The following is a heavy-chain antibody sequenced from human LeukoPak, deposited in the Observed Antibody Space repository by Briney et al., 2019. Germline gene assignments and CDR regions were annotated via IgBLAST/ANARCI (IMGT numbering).Heavy chain of an antibody. CDR2: MNPNSGNT. D-gene: IGHD6-13*01. CDR3: AIAAVGFDF. V-gene: IGHV1-8*03. Sequence: ASVNVSCTASGYTFTSYDIHWMRQAPGQGLEWMGWMNPNSGNTDFAQRFQGRVSITTNTSTSTAYVELSSLRSEDRGVYYWAIAAVGFDFWGQGTLVTVSS. J-gene: IGHJ4*02. CDR1: GYTFTSYD.